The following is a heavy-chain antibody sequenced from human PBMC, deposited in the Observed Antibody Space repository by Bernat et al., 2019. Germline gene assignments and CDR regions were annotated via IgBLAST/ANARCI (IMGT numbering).Heavy chain of an antibody. CDR3: ASGQQLGWFDP. V-gene: IGHV4-59*01. Sequence: QVQLQESGPGLVKPSETLSLTCIVSGGSISSYYWSWIRQPPGKGLEWIGYMSYSGSFNYNPSLKSRLTVSLDTSRNQFSLKLTSVTAADTAVYYCASGQQLGWFDPWGQGTLVTVSS. CDR2: MSYSGSF. D-gene: IGHD4-11*01. J-gene: IGHJ5*02. CDR1: GGSISSYY.